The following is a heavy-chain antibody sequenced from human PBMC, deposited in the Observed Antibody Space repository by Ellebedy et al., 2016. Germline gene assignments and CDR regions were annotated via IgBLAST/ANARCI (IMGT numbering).Heavy chain of an antibody. J-gene: IGHJ4*02. CDR1: GYTFTSYG. CDR2: ISAYNGNT. V-gene: IGHV1-18*01. CDR3: AKTSGWGYGEN. D-gene: IGHD3-10*01. Sequence: ASVKVSXKASGYTFTSYGISWVRQAPGQGLEWMGWISAYNGNTNYAQKFQGRVSMTTDSSTHTAYMDLRSLRSDDTAMYYCAKTSGWGYGENWGQGTLVTVSS.